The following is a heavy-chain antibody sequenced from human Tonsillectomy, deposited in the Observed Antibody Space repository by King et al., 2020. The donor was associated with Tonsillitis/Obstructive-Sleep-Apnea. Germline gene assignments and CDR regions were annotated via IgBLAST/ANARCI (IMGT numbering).Heavy chain of an antibody. CDR3: AHTLYDTSSSGYFAY. Sequence: TLKESGPTLVKPTETLTLTCTFSGFSLTTSGVGVGWIRQPPGKALEWLALNYWDEDKPYSPSLKSRLTITKDTSKNQVFLTMTNVDPEDTATYYCAHTLYDTSSSGYFAYWGQGTLVTVSS. CDR1: GFSLTTSGVG. V-gene: IGHV2-5*02. J-gene: IGHJ4*02. CDR2: NYWDEDK. D-gene: IGHD6-6*01.